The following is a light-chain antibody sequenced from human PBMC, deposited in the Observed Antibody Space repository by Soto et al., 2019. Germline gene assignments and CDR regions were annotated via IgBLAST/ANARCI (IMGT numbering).Light chain of an antibody. J-gene: IGKJ4*01. Sequence: EIVLTQSPATLSLSPGERVTLSCRASQSVSSYLAWYQQKPGQAPRLLIYDVFNRATGIPARFSGSGSGTDFTLAISSLEPEDFAVYYCQQRSNWPLTFGGGTKVEIK. CDR1: QSVSSY. V-gene: IGKV3-11*01. CDR2: DVF. CDR3: QQRSNWPLT.